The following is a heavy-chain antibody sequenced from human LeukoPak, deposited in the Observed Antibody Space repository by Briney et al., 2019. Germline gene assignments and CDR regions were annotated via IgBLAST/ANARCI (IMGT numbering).Heavy chain of an antibody. CDR1: GYTFTSYA. V-gene: IGHV7-4-1*02. CDR3: ARVDNSYYYYGMDV. D-gene: IGHD1-1*01. Sequence: ASVKVSRKASGYTFTSYAMNWVRQAPGQGLEWMGWINTNTGNPTYAQGFTGRFVFSLDTSVSTAYLQISSLKAEDTAVYYCARVDNSYYYYGMDVWGQGTTVTVSS. J-gene: IGHJ6*02. CDR2: INTNTGNP.